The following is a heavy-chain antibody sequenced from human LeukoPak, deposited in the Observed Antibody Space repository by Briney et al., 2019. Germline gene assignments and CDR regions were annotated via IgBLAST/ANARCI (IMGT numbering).Heavy chain of an antibody. Sequence: PGGSLRLSCAASGFTFSSYSMNWVRQAPGKGLEWVSYISSSSSTIYYADSVKGRFTISRDNAKNSLYLQMNSLRAEDTAVYYCAREGPVPYYYDSSGYAWFGWGQGTLVTVSS. D-gene: IGHD3-22*01. CDR3: AREGPVPYYYDSSGYAWFG. J-gene: IGHJ4*02. CDR2: ISSSSSTI. CDR1: GFTFSSYS. V-gene: IGHV3-48*04.